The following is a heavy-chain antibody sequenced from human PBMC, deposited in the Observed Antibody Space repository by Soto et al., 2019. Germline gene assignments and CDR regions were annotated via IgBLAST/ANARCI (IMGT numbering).Heavy chain of an antibody. CDR1: GFTFSDYY. Sequence: QVQLVESGGGLVKPSGSLRIACAASGFTFSDYYMSWVRQAPGKGLEWASYISSSGNTIYYADSVKGRFTISRDNAKNSVYLQMNSLRAEDTALYFCAKMSSENYYDPVFSWGQGTLVTVSS. J-gene: IGHJ4*02. V-gene: IGHV3-11*01. CDR2: ISSSGNTI. D-gene: IGHD3-22*01. CDR3: AKMSSENYYDPVFS.